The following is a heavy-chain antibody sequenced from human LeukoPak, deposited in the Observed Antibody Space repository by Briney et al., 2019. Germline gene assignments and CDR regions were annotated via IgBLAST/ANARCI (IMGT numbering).Heavy chain of an antibody. CDR1: GFTVSSNY. CDR3: AGSITMVRGVTLNWFDP. V-gene: IGHV3-66*01. D-gene: IGHD3-10*01. Sequence: PGGSLRLSCAASGFTVSSNYMSWVRQAPGKGLEWVSVIYSGGSTYYADSVKGRFTISRDNSKNTLYLQMNSLRAEDTAVYYCAGSITMVRGVTLNWFDPWGQGTLVTVSS. J-gene: IGHJ5*02. CDR2: IYSGGST.